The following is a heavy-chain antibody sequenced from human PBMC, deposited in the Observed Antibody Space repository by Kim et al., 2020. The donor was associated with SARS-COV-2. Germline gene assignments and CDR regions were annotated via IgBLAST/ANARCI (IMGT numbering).Heavy chain of an antibody. Sequence: NHADSVKGRFTISRDNAKNTVYLQMNGLRVDDTAMYYCARDQSWNFDLWGRGTQVTVSS. J-gene: IGHJ2*01. V-gene: IGHV3-74*01. CDR3: ARDQSWNFDL.